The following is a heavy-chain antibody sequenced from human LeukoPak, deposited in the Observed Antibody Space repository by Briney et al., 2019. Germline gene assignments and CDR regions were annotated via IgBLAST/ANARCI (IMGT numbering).Heavy chain of an antibody. J-gene: IGHJ5*02. CDR1: GGTFSSYA. Sequence: GASVKVSCKASGGTFSSYAISWVRQAPGQGLEWMGGIIPIFGTANYAQKFQGRVTITADESTSTAYMELSSLRSEDTAVYYCARAGGRPKWNWFDPWGQGTLVTVSS. D-gene: IGHD1-26*01. V-gene: IGHV1-69*13. CDR3: ARAGGRPKWNWFDP. CDR2: IIPIFGTA.